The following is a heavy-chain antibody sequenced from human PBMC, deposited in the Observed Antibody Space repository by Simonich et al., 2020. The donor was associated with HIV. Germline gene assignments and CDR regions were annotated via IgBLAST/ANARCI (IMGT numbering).Heavy chain of an antibody. V-gene: IGHV4-39*01. Sequence: QLQVQESGPGLVKPSETLSLTCIVFGDSISIWTSDWGWIPQPPGKGLTWIGNIKYIGSSYYNPSLKSRVTLSVDTSKNQFSLKLTSVTAADTAMYYCARHQTGTDAFDIWGQGTMVAVSS. CDR2: IKYIGSS. CDR1: GDSISIWTSD. D-gene: IGHD1-1*01. J-gene: IGHJ3*02. CDR3: ARHQTGTDAFDI.